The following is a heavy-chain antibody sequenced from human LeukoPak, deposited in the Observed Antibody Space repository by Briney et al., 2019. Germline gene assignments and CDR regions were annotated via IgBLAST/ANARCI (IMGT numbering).Heavy chain of an antibody. D-gene: IGHD2-8*01. J-gene: IGHJ5*02. CDR3: ARSVGMLYTVGGFDT. Sequence: SETLSLTRTVSRDSISSRTHYWGWTRHSAGKGLEWLVRIYYSGDACYNPSLKSRVTISVDTTKNHFSLMLTSMTASDTAVYYCARSVGMLYTVGGFDTWGQGALVTVSS. CDR1: RDSISSRTHY. CDR2: IYYSGDA. V-gene: IGHV4-39*02.